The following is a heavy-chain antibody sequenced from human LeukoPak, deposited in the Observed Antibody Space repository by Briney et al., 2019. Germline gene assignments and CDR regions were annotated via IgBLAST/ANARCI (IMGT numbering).Heavy chain of an antibody. D-gene: IGHD2-2*01. CDR2: IYTSGST. CDR3: ARVVPAAIIIWGAFDI. CDR1: GGTISSSSYD. Sequence: SETLSLTCTVSGGTISSSSYDWGWIPQPAGKGLEGIGRIYTSGSTNYNPSLKIRVTMSVDTSKNQCSLKLSSVTAADTAVYYCARVVPAAIIIWGAFDIWGQGTMVTVSS. V-gene: IGHV4-61*02. J-gene: IGHJ3*02.